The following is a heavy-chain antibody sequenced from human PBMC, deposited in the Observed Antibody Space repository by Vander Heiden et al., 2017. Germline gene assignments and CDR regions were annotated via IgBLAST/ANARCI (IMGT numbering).Heavy chain of an antibody. CDR3: AKKAGADYYDSSGYLYYFDY. V-gene: IGHV3-23*01. CDR2: IRGSGGST. Sequence: EVQLLESGGGLVQPGGSLRLSCAASGFPFSSYAMSWVRQAPGKGLEWVSAIRGSGGSTYYADSVKGRFTISRDNSKTTLYLQMNSLRAEDTAVYYCAKKAGADYYDSSGYLYYFDYWGQGTLVTVSS. CDR1: GFPFSSYA. J-gene: IGHJ4*02. D-gene: IGHD3-22*01.